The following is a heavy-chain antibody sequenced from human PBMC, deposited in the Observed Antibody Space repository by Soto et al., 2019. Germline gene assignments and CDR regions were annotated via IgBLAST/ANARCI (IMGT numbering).Heavy chain of an antibody. CDR3: ARGVGATLYYGMEV. Sequence: ASVKISCKASGGTFSSYAISWVRQAPGQGLEWMGGIIPIFGTANYAQKFQGRVTITADESTRTAYMELSSLRSEDTAVYYCARGVGATLYYGMEVWGEGTKVTVSS. D-gene: IGHD1-26*01. CDR1: GGTFSSYA. V-gene: IGHV1-69*13. CDR2: IIPIFGTA. J-gene: IGHJ6*04.